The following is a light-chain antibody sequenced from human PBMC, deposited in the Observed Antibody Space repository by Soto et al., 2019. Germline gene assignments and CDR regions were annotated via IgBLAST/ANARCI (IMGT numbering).Light chain of an antibody. CDR1: TSNIGYNF. J-gene: IGLJ3*02. Sequence: QSVLTQPPSTTATPGQRVTISCSGSTSNIGYNFVSWYQHLPGTAPKLLIYRNNKRPSGVPDRFSGSKSGTSASLAISGLRSEDEADYYCGAWDGSLSAWVFGGGTKVTVL. V-gene: IGLV1-47*01. CDR3: GAWDGSLSAWV. CDR2: RNN.